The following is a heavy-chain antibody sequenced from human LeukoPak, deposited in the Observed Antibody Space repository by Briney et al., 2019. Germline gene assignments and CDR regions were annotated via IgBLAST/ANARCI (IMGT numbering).Heavy chain of an antibody. CDR3: ARVDSGNYDY. D-gene: IGHD1-26*01. J-gene: IGHJ4*02. Sequence: GGSLRLSCAASGFRFSGYVMSWVRQAPGKGPEYVSSIDFSDDGASYYADSVKGRFTISRDNSKNTLFLQMNSLRVEDTAFYYCARVDSGNYDYWGQGTLLTVSS. CDR1: GFRFSGYV. V-gene: IGHV3-23*01. CDR2: IDFSDDGAS.